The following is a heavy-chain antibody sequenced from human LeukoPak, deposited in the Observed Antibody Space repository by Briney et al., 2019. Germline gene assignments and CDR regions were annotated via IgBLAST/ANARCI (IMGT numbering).Heavy chain of an antibody. CDR2: ISGSGGST. D-gene: IGHD1-26*01. J-gene: IGHJ3*02. CDR1: GFTFSSYA. CDR3: ARDPVGAIVGDAFDI. Sequence: GGSLRLSCAASGFTFSSYAMSWVRQAPGKGLEWVSAISGSGGSTYYADSVKGRFTISRDNSKNTLYLQMNSLRAEDTAVYYCARDPVGAIVGDAFDIWGQGTMVTVSS. V-gene: IGHV3-23*01.